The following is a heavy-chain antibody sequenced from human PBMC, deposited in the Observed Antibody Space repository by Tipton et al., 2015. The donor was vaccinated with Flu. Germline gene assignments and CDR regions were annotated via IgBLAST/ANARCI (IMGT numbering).Heavy chain of an antibody. CDR2: MSASGSS. CDR3: ARGSGSGTDVTFYF. J-gene: IGHJ4*02. V-gene: IGHV4-4*07. Sequence: TLSLTCPVSGGSISSFYWSWIRQPAGKGLEWIGRMSASGSSKYKPSLKSRVTMSVDTSKNQFSLRLTSVTSADTAVYYCARGSGSGTDVTFYFWGQGTLVTVSS. CDR1: GGSISSFY. D-gene: IGHD3-10*01.